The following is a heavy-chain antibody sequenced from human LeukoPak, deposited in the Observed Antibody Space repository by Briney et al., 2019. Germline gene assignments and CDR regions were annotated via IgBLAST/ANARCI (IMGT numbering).Heavy chain of an antibody. CDR3: ARNAAVATSRSWFDP. CDR2: VHYSGST. Sequence: SETLSLTCTVSDDSITNYYWSWIRQPPGKGLEWIGYVHYSGSTNYNPSLQSRVTMSVDTSKNQFSLKLSSVTAADTAIYYCARNAAVATSRSWFDPWGQGTLVTVPS. D-gene: IGHD6-19*01. CDR1: DDSITNYY. J-gene: IGHJ5*02. V-gene: IGHV4-59*08.